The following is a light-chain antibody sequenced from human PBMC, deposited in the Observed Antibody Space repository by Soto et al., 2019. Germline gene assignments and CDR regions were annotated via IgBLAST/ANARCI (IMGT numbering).Light chain of an antibody. J-gene: IGKJ1*01. CDR1: QSVSSSY. V-gene: IGKV3-20*01. CDR2: GAS. CDR3: QLYGSFRA. Sequence: EIVLTQSPGTLSLSPGERATLSCRASQSVSSSYLAWYQQKPGQAPRLLIYGASSRATGIPGRFSGSGSGKDFKLTISRLEPEDFAEYYCQLYGSFRAFGQGTKVEIK.